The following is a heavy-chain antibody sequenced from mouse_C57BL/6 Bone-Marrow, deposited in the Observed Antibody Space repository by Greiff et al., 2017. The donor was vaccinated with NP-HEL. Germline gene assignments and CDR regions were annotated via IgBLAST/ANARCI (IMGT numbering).Heavy chain of an antibody. CDR3: ARRKPVYYGSSYGYFDV. J-gene: IGHJ1*03. Sequence: EVHLVESGGGLVKPGGSLKLSCAASGFTFSDYGMHWVRQAPEKGLEWVAYISSGSSTIYYADTVKGRFTISRDNAKNTLFLQMTSLRSEDTAMYYCARRKPVYYGSSYGYFDVWGTGTTVTVSS. CDR1: GFTFSDYG. CDR2: ISSGSSTI. D-gene: IGHD1-1*01. V-gene: IGHV5-17*01.